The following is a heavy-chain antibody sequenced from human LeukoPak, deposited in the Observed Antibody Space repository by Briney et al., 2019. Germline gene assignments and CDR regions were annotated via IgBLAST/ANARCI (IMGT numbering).Heavy chain of an antibody. CDR3: ARCRAGYSGYDFDLATYYYYYYGMDV. J-gene: IGHJ6*04. Sequence: GGSLRLSCAASGFTFSSYWMSWVRQAPGKGLEWVANIKQDGSEKYYVDSVKGRFTISRDSAKNSLYLQMNSLRAEDTAVYYCARCRAGYSGYDFDLATYYYYYYGMDVWGKGTTVTVSS. CDR1: GFTFSSYW. CDR2: IKQDGSEK. V-gene: IGHV3-7*03. D-gene: IGHD5-12*01.